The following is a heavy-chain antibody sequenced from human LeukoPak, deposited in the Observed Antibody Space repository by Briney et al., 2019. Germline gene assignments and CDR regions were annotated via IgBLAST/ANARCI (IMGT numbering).Heavy chain of an antibody. V-gene: IGHV4-59*12. CDR3: ARVICSGGSCRFDY. Sequence: SETLSLTCAVYGGSFSGYYWSWIRQPPGKGLEWIGYIYYSGSTNYNPSLKSRVTISVDTSKNQFSLKLSSVTAADTAVYYCARVICSGGSCRFDYWGQGTLVTVSS. J-gene: IGHJ4*02. CDR2: IYYSGST. D-gene: IGHD2-15*01. CDR1: GGSFSGYY.